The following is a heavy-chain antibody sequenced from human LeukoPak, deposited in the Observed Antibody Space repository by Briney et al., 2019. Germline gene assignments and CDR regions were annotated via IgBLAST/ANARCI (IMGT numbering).Heavy chain of an antibody. CDR2: IYYSGST. CDR1: GGSFSGYY. V-gene: IGHV4-34*01. CDR3: ARENDTYYDFWSGTTPNWFDP. J-gene: IGHJ5*02. Sequence: PSETLSLTCAVYGGSFSGYYWSWIRQPPGKGLEWIGSIYYSGSTYYNPSLKSRVTISVDTSKNQFSLKLSSVTAADTAVYYCARENDTYYDFWSGTTPNWFDPWGQGTLVTVSS. D-gene: IGHD3-3*01.